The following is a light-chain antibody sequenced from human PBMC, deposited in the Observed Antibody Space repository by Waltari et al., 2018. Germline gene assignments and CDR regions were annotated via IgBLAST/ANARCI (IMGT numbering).Light chain of an antibody. J-gene: IGKJ4*01. CDR2: DAY. CDR3: QQRKYWPPLT. V-gene: IGKV3-11*01. CDR1: QSVGIH. Sequence: EIVLTQSPATLSLSPGERDTLSCRASQSVGIHLAWYHKRPGQAPRLLISDAYNRATGSPARFSGRGSETDFTLTISSLGPEDFAVYYCQQRKYWPPLTFGGGTKVEIK.